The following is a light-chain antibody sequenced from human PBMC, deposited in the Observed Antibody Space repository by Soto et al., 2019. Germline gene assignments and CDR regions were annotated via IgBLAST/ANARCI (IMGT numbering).Light chain of an antibody. V-gene: IGKV3D-20*02. J-gene: IGKJ5*01. CDR3: QQRSNWPPS. Sequence: EIVLTQSPGTLSLSPGEIATLSCRASQSVSSSYLAWYQQKPGQAPRLLIYGASSRATGIPDRFSGSGSGTDFTLTISRLEPEDFAVYYCQQRSNWPPSFGQGTRLEIK. CDR2: GAS. CDR1: QSVSSSY.